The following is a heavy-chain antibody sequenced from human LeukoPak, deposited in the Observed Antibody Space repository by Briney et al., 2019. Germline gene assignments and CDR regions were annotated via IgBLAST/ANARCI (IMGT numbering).Heavy chain of an antibody. CDR2: IYYSGST. CDR1: GGSISSYY. CDR3: ARGNPIIYYFDY. D-gene: IGHD3-10*01. V-gene: IGHV4-59*08. Sequence: SETLSLTCTVSGGSISSYYWSWIRQPPGKGLEWIGYIYYSGSTNYNPSLKSRVTISVDTSKNQFSLKLSSVTAADTAVYYCARGNPIIYYFDYWGQGTLVTVSS. J-gene: IGHJ4*02.